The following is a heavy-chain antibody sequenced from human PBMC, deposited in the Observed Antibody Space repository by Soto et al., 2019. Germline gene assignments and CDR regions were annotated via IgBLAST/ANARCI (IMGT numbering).Heavy chain of an antibody. V-gene: IGHV1-18*04. CDR3: AGPIAVAGPTAIDY. D-gene: IGHD6-19*01. CDR1: VYTFTSYG. CDR2: ISAYNGNT. J-gene: IGHJ4*02. Sequence: GXSGKVSCKASVYTFTSYGISWVRQAPGQGLEWMGWISAYNGNTNYAQKLQGRVTMTTDTSTSTAYMELRSLRSDDTAVYYFAGPIAVAGPTAIDYWGQGTLVTASS.